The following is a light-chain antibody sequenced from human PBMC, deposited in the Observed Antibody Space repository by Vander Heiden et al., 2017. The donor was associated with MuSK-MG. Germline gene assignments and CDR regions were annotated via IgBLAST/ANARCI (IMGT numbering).Light chain of an antibody. CDR3: AAWDGSLNGRV. CDR1: TSNIGNNA. V-gene: IGLV1-44*01. J-gene: IGLJ3*02. Sequence: QSVLTQPPSASGTPGQRLTISCSGSTSNIGNNAVNWYQQLPGAAPKLFIYSNNQRPSGVPDRFSGSKSDTSASLAISGLQSEDEADYYCAAWDGSLNGRVFGGGTKLTVL. CDR2: SNN.